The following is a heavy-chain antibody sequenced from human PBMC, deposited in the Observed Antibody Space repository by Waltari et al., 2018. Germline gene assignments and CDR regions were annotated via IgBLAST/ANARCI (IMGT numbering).Heavy chain of an antibody. CDR2: ISSSSSYI. J-gene: IGHJ6*02. D-gene: IGHD3-3*01. Sequence: EVQLVESGGGLVKPGGSLRLSCAASGFTFSSYSMNWVRQAPGKGLEWVSSISSSSSYIYDADSVKGRFTISRDNAKNSLYLQMNSLRAEDTAVYYCARDVAYYDFWSGYLGGGMDVWGQGTTVIVSS. CDR1: GFTFSSYS. CDR3: ARDVAYYDFWSGYLGGGMDV. V-gene: IGHV3-21*01.